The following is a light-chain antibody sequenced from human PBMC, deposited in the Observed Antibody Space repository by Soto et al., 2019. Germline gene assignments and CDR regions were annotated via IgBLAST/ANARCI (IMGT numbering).Light chain of an antibody. V-gene: IGKV1-5*03. CDR1: QSIKNW. J-gene: IGKJ2*01. Sequence: DIQMTQSPSTLSASVGDRVTITCRASQSIKNWLAWYQQKPGKAPKLLIYEASSLLNGVPSRFSGSGSGTEFTLTISSLQPDDFADYYCQEYDSDSFPFGQGPKLDI. CDR2: EAS. CDR3: QEYDSDSFP.